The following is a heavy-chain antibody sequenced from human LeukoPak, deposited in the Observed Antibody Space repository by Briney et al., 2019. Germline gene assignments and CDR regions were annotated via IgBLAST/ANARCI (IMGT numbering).Heavy chain of an antibody. CDR3: AREHLALRGFDY. V-gene: IGHV3-30-3*01. CDR1: GYTFTSYY. J-gene: IGHJ4*02. CDR2: ISYDGSYK. D-gene: IGHD3-10*01. Sequence: SCKASGYTFTSYYMHWVRQAPGKGLEWVAFISYDGSYKYYADSVKGRFTISRDNSKNTLYLQMNSLRAEDTAVYYCAREHLALRGFDYWGQGTLVTVSS.